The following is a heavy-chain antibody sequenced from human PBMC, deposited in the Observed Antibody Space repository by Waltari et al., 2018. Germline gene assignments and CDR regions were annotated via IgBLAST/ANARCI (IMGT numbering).Heavy chain of an antibody. V-gene: IGHV4-34*01. CDR2: INHSGST. D-gene: IGHD2-15*01. J-gene: IGHJ4*02. CDR1: GGSFSGYY. Sequence: QVQLQQWGAGLLKPSETLSLTCAVYGGSFSGYYWSWIRQPPGKGLEWIGEINHSGSTNYNPSLKSRVTISVDTSKNQFSLKLSSVTAADTAVYYCARTLLWWYQYYFDYWGQGTLVTVSS. CDR3: ARTLLWWYQYYFDY.